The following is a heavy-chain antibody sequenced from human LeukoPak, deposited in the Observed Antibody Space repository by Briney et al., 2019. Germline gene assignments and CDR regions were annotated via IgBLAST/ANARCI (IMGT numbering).Heavy chain of an antibody. CDR1: GFTVSSYS. J-gene: IGHJ4*02. Sequence: PGGSLRLSCAASGFTVSSYSMNWVRQAPGKGLEWVSSISSSSSYIYYADSVKGRFTISRDNAKNSLYLQMNSLRAEDTAVYYCARGMMDYDILTGYLYFDYWGQGTLVTVSS. D-gene: IGHD3-9*01. CDR2: ISSSSSYI. CDR3: ARGMMDYDILTGYLYFDY. V-gene: IGHV3-21*01.